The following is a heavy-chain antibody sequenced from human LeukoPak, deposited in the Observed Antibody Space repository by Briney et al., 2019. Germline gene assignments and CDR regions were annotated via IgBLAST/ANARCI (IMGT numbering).Heavy chain of an antibody. CDR3: ARDASPGHYYYYYMDV. J-gene: IGHJ6*03. Sequence: GRSLRLSRAASGFTFSSYAMHWVRQAPGKGLEWVAVISYDGSNKYYADSVKGRFTISRDNSKNTLYLQMNSLRAEDTAVYYCARDASPGHYYYYYMDVWGKGTTVTVSS. V-gene: IGHV3-30*04. CDR2: ISYDGSNK. CDR1: GFTFSSYA.